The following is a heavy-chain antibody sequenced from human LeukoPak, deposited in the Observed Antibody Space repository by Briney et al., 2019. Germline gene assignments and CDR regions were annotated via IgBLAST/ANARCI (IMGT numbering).Heavy chain of an antibody. J-gene: IGHJ5*02. CDR2: ISGRGVSA. Sequence: PGGSLSLSCAASGFTFSVDAMTWVRQAPGKGLEWVSTISGRGVSAFYADSVKGRFTASRDNTKNTRFLQMNRLRAENTAIYDCAKRVPCQSWGQGTLVTVSS. V-gene: IGHV3-23*01. D-gene: IGHD2-2*01. CDR3: AKRVPCQS. CDR1: GFTFSVDA.